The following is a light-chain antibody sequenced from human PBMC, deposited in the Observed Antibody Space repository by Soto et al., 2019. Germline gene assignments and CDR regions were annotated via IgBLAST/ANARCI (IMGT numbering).Light chain of an antibody. CDR1: QSVNSNY. V-gene: IGKV3-20*01. CDR2: GAS. J-gene: IGKJ2*01. CDR3: QQYGRT. Sequence: DIVLTQSPGTLSLSPGERATLSCGASQSVNSNYLAWYQQKPGQAPRLLIFGASTRATGISDRFRGSGSGTDFTLTIHRLEPEEFAVYYCQQYGRTFGQGTKVDIK.